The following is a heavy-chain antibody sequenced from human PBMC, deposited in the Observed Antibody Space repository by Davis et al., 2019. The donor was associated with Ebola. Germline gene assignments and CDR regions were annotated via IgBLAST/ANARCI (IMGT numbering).Heavy chain of an antibody. V-gene: IGHV4-34*01. CDR1: GGSFSGYY. J-gene: IGHJ5*02. CDR2: INHSGST. CDR3: ARARSYYDFWSGYFSP. Sequence: SETLSLTCAVYGGSFSGYYWSWIRQPPGKGLEWIGKINHSGSTNYNPSLKSRVTISVDTSKNQFSLKLSSVTAADTAVYYCARARSYYDFWSGYFSPWGQGTLVTVSS. D-gene: IGHD3-3*01.